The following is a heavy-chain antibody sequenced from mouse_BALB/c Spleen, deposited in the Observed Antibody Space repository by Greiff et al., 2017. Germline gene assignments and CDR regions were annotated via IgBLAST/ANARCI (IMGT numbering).Heavy chain of an antibody. CDR3: ARPYYGIAMDY. CDR1: GFTFSDYY. D-gene: IGHD1-1*01. CDR2: ISDGGSYT. V-gene: IGHV5-4*02. J-gene: IGHJ4*01. Sequence: EVQLVESGGGLVKPGGSLKLSCAASGFTFSDYYMYWVRQTPEKRLEWVATISDGGSYTYYPDSVKGRFTISRDNAKNNLYLQMSSLKSEDTAMYYCARPYYGIAMDYWGQGTSVTVSS.